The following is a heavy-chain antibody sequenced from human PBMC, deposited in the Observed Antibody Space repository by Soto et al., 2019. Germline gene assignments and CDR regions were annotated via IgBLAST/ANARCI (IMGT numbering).Heavy chain of an antibody. D-gene: IGHD1-26*01. CDR1: GGTFRNYA. CDR2: IIPIFGTA. CDR3: ADHIVGGKRNYNYYGIDF. V-gene: IGHV1-69*01. Sequence: QVQLVESGAEVKKPGYSVKVSCKASGGTFRNYAISWVRHAPGQGLAWMGGIIPIFGTANYAQKFQARVTITADESTNTDYMELSSLGSAVTAVYYCADHIVGGKRNYNYYGIDFWGQGTTVTVSS. J-gene: IGHJ6*02.